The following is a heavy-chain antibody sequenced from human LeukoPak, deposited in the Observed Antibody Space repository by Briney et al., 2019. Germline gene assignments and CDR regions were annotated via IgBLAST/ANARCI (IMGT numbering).Heavy chain of an antibody. V-gene: IGHV1-69*04. CDR3: ARDSHPVRGVIITAGYFDY. D-gene: IGHD3-10*01. CDR1: GGTFSRYA. Sequence: SVRVSCKPSGGTFSRYAIRWVRQAPGQGVEWVGRIIPILGIATYAQKFQGRVTITSDKTTRTACMELSSLRSEATAVYYCARDSHPVRGVIITAGYFDYWGKGPL. J-gene: IGHJ4*02. CDR2: IIPILGIA.